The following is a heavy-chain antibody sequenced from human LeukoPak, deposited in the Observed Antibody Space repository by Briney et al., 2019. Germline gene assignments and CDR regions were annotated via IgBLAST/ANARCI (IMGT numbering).Heavy chain of an antibody. CDR1: EFTFSSYT. CDR3: ANAPSGYFPYSGY. Sequence: PGGSLRLSCAASEFTFSSYTMNWVRQAPGKGLEWVAVISYDGSNKYYADSVKGRFTISRDNSKNTLYLQMNSLRAEDAAMYYCANAPSGYFPYSGYWGQGTLVTVSS. J-gene: IGHJ4*02. V-gene: IGHV3-30*04. CDR2: ISYDGSNK. D-gene: IGHD3-22*01.